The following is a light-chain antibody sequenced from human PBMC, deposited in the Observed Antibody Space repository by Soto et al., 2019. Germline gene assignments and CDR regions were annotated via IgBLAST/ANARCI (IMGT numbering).Light chain of an antibody. CDR1: QSVSSSY. Sequence: EIVLTQSPGTLSLSPGERATLSCRASQSVSSSYLAWYQQKPGQAPRLLIYGASNRATGIPDRFGGRGSGTVFTLTISRQEPDDVALYYCQYDGSSGLTFGQGTKVDIK. CDR3: QYDGSSGLT. J-gene: IGKJ1*01. CDR2: GAS. V-gene: IGKV3-20*01.